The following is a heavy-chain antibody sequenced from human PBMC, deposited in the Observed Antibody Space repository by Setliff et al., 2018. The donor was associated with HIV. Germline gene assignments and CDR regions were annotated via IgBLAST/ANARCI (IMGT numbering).Heavy chain of an antibody. D-gene: IGHD5-18*01. CDR3: ARDMQDNNSFGPNSNLGY. CDR2: INTANANT. Sequence: VASVKVSCKSSGYTFSNYALHWVRQAPGQRLEWMGWINTANANTKYSQKFQGRVTITRDTSASTAYMELSSLRSEDTAVYFCARDMQDNNSFGPNSNLGYWGQGTQVT. V-gene: IGHV1-3*04. J-gene: IGHJ4*02. CDR1: GYTFSNYA.